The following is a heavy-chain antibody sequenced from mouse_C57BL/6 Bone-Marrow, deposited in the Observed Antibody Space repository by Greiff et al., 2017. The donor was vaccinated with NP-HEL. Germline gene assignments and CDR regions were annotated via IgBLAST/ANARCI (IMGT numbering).Heavy chain of an antibody. Sequence: EVKLQESGAELVRPVASVKLSCTASGFNIKDDYMHWVKQRPEQGLEWIGWIDPENGDTEYASKFQGKATITADTSSNTAYLQLSSLTSEDTAVYYCTRGLRYYFDYWGQGTTLTVSS. V-gene: IGHV14-4*01. CDR1: GFNIKDDY. CDR3: TRGLRYYFDY. D-gene: IGHD2-4*01. CDR2: IDPENGDT. J-gene: IGHJ2*01.